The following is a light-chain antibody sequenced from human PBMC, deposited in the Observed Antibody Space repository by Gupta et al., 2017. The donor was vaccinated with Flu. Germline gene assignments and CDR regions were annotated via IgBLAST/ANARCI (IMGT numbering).Light chain of an antibody. CDR1: QGIKID. V-gene: IGKV1-17*01. Sequence: DIQMTQSPSSLSASVGDRVTITCRASQGIKIDLGWYQQKPGKAPKRLIYAASSLQSGVPSRFSGSGSGTEFTLTISSLQPEDFATYYCLYHNSYLWTFGQGTKVEIK. J-gene: IGKJ1*01. CDR2: AAS. CDR3: LYHNSYLWT.